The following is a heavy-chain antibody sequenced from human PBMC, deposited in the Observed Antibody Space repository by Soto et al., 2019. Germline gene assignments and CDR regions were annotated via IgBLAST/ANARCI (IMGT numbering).Heavy chain of an antibody. J-gene: IGHJ4*02. V-gene: IGHV3-30-3*01. CDR3: ARVGYSYGEGPVKF. Sequence: GGSLRLSCAASGFTFSSYAMHWVRQAPGKGLECVAVISYDGSNKYYADSVKGRFTISRDNSKNTLYLQMNSLRAEDTAVYYCARVGYSYGEGPVKFWGQGTLVTVSS. CDR2: ISYDGSNK. CDR1: GFTFSSYA. D-gene: IGHD5-18*01.